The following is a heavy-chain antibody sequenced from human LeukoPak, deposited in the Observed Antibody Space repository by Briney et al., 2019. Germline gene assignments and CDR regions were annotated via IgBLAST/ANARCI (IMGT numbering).Heavy chain of an antibody. J-gene: IGHJ6*03. D-gene: IGHD3-10*01. CDR2: INHSGST. CDR1: GGSFSGYY. V-gene: IGHV4-34*01. Sequence: SETLSLTWAVDGGSFSGYYWSWIRQPPGKGLEWIGEINHSGSTKYNPSLKSRVTISVDTSKNQFSLKLSSVPAADTAVYYCARGHAHHGSKTGDYHYFYMDVWDKGTTVTVSS. CDR3: ARGHAHHGSKTGDYHYFYMDV.